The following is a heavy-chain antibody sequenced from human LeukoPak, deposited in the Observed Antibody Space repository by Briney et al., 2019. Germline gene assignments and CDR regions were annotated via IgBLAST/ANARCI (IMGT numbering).Heavy chain of an antibody. CDR3: AKDGSSSYYYYMDV. V-gene: IGHV3-9*01. Sequence: GRSLRLSCAASGFTFDDYAMHWVRQAPGKGLEWVSGTSWNSGSIGYADSVKGRFTISRDNAKNSLYLQMNSLRAEDTALYYCAKDGSSSYYYYMDVWGKGTTVTVSS. CDR2: TSWNSGSI. J-gene: IGHJ6*03. CDR1: GFTFDDYA. D-gene: IGHD6-6*01.